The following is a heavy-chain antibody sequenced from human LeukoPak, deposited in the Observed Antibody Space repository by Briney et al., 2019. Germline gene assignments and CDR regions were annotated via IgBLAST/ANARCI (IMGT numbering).Heavy chain of an antibody. D-gene: IGHD1-26*01. CDR3: ARVINSRYGGRYLDY. CDR1: GGFIGGYY. Sequence: PSETLSLTCTVSGGFIGGYYWSWIRQSPGKGLEWLGYIYYNGSTSHNPSLKSRLTISVDTSKKQFSLKLRSLEDTSVAVYDCARVINSRYGGRYLDYWGQGTLVTVSS. J-gene: IGHJ4*02. V-gene: IGHV4-59*01. CDR2: IYYNGST.